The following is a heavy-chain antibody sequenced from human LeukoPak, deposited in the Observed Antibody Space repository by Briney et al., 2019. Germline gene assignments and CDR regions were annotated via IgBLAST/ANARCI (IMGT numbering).Heavy chain of an antibody. Sequence: GGSLRLSCAASGFTFSSYWMHWVRQAPGKGLVWVSRSNSDGSSTSYADSVKGRFTISRDNAKNTLYLQMNSLRAEDTAVYYCARVRVWFGEFLPFDYWGQGTLVTVSS. D-gene: IGHD3-10*01. CDR2: SNSDGSST. CDR1: GFTFSSYW. J-gene: IGHJ4*02. CDR3: ARVRVWFGEFLPFDY. V-gene: IGHV3-74*01.